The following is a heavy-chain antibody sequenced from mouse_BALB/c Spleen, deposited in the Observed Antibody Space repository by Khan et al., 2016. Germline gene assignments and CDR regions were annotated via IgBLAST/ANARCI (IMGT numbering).Heavy chain of an antibody. CDR2: INTYTGEP. J-gene: IGHJ4*01. CDR1: GYTFTNYG. CDR3: ARLLGYYYAMDY. D-gene: IGHD2-4*01. Sequence: QFQLVQSGPELKKPGETVKISCKASGYTFTNYGMNWVKQAPGKGLKWMGWINTYTGEPTYADDFKGRFAFSLETSASTAYLQINNLKNEDTATYFCARLLGYYYAMDYWGQGTSVTVSS. V-gene: IGHV9-3-1*01.